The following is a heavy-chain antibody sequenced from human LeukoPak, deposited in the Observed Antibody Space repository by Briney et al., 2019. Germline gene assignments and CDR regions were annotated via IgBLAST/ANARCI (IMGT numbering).Heavy chain of an antibody. J-gene: IGHJ4*02. CDR2: ISGSGDST. D-gene: IGHD4-17*01. V-gene: IGHV3-23*01. Sequence: PGGSLRLSCAASGFTFSTYAMTWVRQAPGKGLEWVSGISGSGDSTYYADSVKGRFTISRDNSKNTLYLQMNSLRAEDTAVYYCARDEVTTPRDWGQGTLVTVSS. CDR1: GFTFSTYA. CDR3: ARDEVTTPRD.